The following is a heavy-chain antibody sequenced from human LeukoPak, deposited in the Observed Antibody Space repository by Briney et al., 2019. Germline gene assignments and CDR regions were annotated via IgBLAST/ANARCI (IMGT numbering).Heavy chain of an antibody. CDR1: GGSMNSYS. D-gene: IGHD5/OR15-5a*01. Sequence: SETLSLTCTVSGGSMNSYSWSWIRQPPGKGLEWIANIYYSGSTNYNPSLKSRVTISIDTSKNQVSLKLSSVTAADTAVYYCARGTVSMYYMDVWGKGTTVTISS. V-gene: IGHV4-59*01. CDR3: ARGTVSMYYMDV. CDR2: IYYSGST. J-gene: IGHJ6*03.